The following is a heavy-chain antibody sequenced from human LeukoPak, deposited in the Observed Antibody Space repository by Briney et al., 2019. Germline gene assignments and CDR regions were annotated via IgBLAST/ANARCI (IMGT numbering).Heavy chain of an antibody. CDR2: IYTSGST. Sequence: PSETLSLTCTVSGGSISSYYWSWIRQPAGKGLEWIGRIYTSGSTNYNPSLKSRVTMSVDTSKNQFSLKLSSVTAADTAVYCCARGPGYCSSTSCSGPSEMATIEVYFDYWGQGTLVTVSS. V-gene: IGHV4-4*07. D-gene: IGHD2-2*01. CDR3: ARGPGYCSSTSCSGPSEMATIEVYFDY. J-gene: IGHJ4*02. CDR1: GGSISSYY.